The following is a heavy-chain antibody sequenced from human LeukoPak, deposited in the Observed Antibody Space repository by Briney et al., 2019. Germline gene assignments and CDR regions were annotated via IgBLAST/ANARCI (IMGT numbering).Heavy chain of an antibody. Sequence: GGSLRLSCATSGFTFSSYWMHWVRQAPGKGLAWVSRINTDGSSTNYADSVKGRFTISRDNAKNTLYLQMNSLRAEDTAVYYCARGTFTIFGVVDYWGQGTLVTVSS. V-gene: IGHV3-74*01. CDR2: INTDGSST. CDR3: ARGTFTIFGVVDY. CDR1: GFTFSSYW. J-gene: IGHJ4*02. D-gene: IGHD3-3*01.